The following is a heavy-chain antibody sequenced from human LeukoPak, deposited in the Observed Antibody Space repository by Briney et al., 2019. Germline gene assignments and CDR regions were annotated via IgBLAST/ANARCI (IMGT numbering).Heavy chain of an antibody. V-gene: IGHV4-61*01. J-gene: IGHJ5*02. CDR2: IYYSGST. D-gene: IGHD3-10*01. Sequence: SETLSLTCTVSGGSFSSGSYYWSWIRQPPGKGLEWIGYIYYSGSTNYNPSLKSRVTISVDTSKNQFSLKLSSVTAADTAVYYCARWRGYGSGSYKWFDPWGQGTLVTVSS. CDR3: ARWRGYGSGSYKWFDP. CDR1: GGSFSSGSYY.